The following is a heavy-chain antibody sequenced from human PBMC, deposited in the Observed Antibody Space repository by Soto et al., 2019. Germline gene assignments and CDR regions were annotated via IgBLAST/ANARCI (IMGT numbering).Heavy chain of an antibody. V-gene: IGHV3-23*01. D-gene: IGHD3-22*01. CDR3: AKDRVMIVVVTIFDY. J-gene: IGHJ4*02. Sequence: PGGSLRLSCAASGFTFSSYATSWVRQAPGKGLEWVSAISGSGGSTYYADSVKGRFTISRDNSKNTLYLQMNSLRAEDTAVYYCAKDRVMIVVVTIFDYWGQGTLVTAPQ. CDR1: GFTFSSYA. CDR2: ISGSGGST.